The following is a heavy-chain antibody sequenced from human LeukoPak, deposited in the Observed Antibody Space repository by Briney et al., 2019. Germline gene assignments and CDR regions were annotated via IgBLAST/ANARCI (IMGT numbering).Heavy chain of an antibody. D-gene: IGHD1-26*01. CDR2: IYYSGST. CDR1: GGSISSYY. J-gene: IGHJ4*02. Sequence: SETLSLTCTVSGGSISSYYWNWIRQPPGKGLEWIGYIYYSGSTNYNPSLMSRVTISVDTSKNQFSLKLGSVTAADTAVYYCARAWGIVGATRIYYFDYWGQGTLVTVSS. CDR3: ARAWGIVGATRIYYFDY. V-gene: IGHV4-59*08.